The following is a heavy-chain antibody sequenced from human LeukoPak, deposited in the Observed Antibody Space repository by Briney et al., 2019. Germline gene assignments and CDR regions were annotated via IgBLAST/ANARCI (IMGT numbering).Heavy chain of an antibody. CDR2: IRYDGSNK. CDR3: AKALNYYDSRPIDY. J-gene: IGHJ4*02. V-gene: IGHV3-30*02. CDR1: GFTFSSYG. D-gene: IGHD3-22*01. Sequence: PGGSLRLSCAASGFTFSSYGMHWVRQAPGKGLEWVAFIRYDGSNKYYADSVKGRFTISRDNSKNTLYLQMNSLRAEDTAVYYCAKALNYYDSRPIDYWGQRTLVTASS.